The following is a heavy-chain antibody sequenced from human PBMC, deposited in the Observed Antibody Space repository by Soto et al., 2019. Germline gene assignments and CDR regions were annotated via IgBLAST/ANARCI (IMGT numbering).Heavy chain of an antibody. D-gene: IGHD2-15*01. J-gene: IGHJ4*02. Sequence: PSESLSLARSVSGGSVDNWHAFGAWVRPPPGKGLEFIGSVYYSGGAYYSPSLKSRVTVSVDTSKNQLSLRVNSVTAADTAVYYFQTVVGAATRHTDSDSWRQGFLDTVTS. V-gene: IGHV4-39*01. CDR2: VYYSGGA. CDR3: QTVVGAATRHTDSDS. CDR1: GGSVDNWHAF.